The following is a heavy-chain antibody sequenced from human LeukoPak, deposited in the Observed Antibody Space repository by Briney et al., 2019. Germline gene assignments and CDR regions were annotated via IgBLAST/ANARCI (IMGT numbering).Heavy chain of an antibody. D-gene: IGHD6-19*01. Sequence: SETLSLTCTVSGGSISSNSYYWGWIRQPPGKGLDWIGSIYYSGNTYYNPSLKSRVTISVDTSKNQFSLKLSSVSAADTAVYYCARHLTGWYYFDYWGQGTLVTVSS. CDR3: ARHLTGWYYFDY. CDR1: GGSISSNSYY. J-gene: IGHJ4*02. CDR2: IYYSGNT. V-gene: IGHV4-39*01.